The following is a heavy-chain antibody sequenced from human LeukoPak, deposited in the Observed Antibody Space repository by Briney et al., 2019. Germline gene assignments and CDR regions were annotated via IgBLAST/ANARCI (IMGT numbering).Heavy chain of an antibody. CDR3: ARGGGSSSWYHEGSYYFDY. J-gene: IGHJ4*02. CDR2: IYHSGST. V-gene: IGHV4-38-2*02. CDR1: GYSISSGYY. D-gene: IGHD6-13*01. Sequence: PSETLSLTCTVSGYSISSGYYWGWIRQPPGKGLEWIGSIYHSGSTYYNPSLKSRVTISVDTSKNQFSLKLSSVTAADTAVYYCARGGGSSSWYHEGSYYFDYWGQGTLVTVSS.